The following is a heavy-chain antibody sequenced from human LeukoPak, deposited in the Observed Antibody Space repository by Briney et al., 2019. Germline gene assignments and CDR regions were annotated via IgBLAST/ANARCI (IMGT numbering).Heavy chain of an antibody. V-gene: IGHV3-74*01. D-gene: IGHD3-22*01. CDR2: INTGGSRT. J-gene: IGHJ5*01. CDR1: GFTFSSYW. Sequence: PGGSLRLSCAASGFTFSSYWMHWVRQAPGKGLVWVSPINTGGSRTNYADSVKGRFSISRDNAKNTLYLQMNSLRAEDTAVYYCAKGGAYYYDNSGYFDFWGEGTLVSVSS. CDR3: AKGGAYYYDNSGYFDF.